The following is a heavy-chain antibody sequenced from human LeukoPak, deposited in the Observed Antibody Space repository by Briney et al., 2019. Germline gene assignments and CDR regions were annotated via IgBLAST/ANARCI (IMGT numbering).Heavy chain of an antibody. CDR1: GFTFDDYA. V-gene: IGHV3-9*01. D-gene: IGHD3-10*01. J-gene: IGHJ4*02. CDR3: AKRDYGSGSPIGY. CDR2: MSWKSGSI. Sequence: PGRSLRLSCAASGFTFDDYAMHWVRHAPGKGLEWGSGMSWKSGSIGYADSVKGRFTISRDNSKNTLYVQMNSLRAEDTAVYYCAKRDYGSGSPIGYWGQGTLVTVSS.